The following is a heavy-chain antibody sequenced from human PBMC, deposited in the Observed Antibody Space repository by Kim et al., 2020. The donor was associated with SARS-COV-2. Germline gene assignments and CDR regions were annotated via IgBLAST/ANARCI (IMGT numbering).Heavy chain of an antibody. J-gene: IGHJ2*01. CDR1: GFSVRNTY. CDR3: ARAGYYDSSGHYF. V-gene: IGHV3-66*01. D-gene: IGHD3-22*01. CDR2: IFTDGRT. Sequence: GGSLRLSCAPSGFSVRNTYLRWVRQAPGKGLEWLSLIFTDGRTFYADSVKGRFTVSKDSSKDTLYLQMNSLGAEDTAVYFCARAGYYDSSGHYF.